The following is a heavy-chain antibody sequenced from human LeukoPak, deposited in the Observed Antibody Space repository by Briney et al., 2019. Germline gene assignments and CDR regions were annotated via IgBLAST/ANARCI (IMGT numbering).Heavy chain of an antibody. V-gene: IGHV3-30*01. D-gene: IGHD1-26*01. CDR1: GFTFSSYA. Sequence: VGSLRLSCAASGFTFSSYAMHWVRQAPGKGLEWVAVISYDGSNKYYADSVKGRFTISRDNSKNTLYLQMNSLRAEDTAVYYCARDSLSGSYPVFDYWGQGTLVTVSS. J-gene: IGHJ4*02. CDR2: ISYDGSNK. CDR3: ARDSLSGSYPVFDY.